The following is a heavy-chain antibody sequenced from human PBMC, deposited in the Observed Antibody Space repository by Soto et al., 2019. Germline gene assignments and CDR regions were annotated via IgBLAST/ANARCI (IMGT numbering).Heavy chain of an antibody. Sequence: QVQLQQWGAGLLKPSETLSLTCAVYGGSFSGYYWSWIRQPPGKGLEWIGEINHSGSTNYNPSLKGRVTISVDTSKDQFSLKLSSVTAAGTAVYYCARGWGRIFDYWGQGTLVTVSS. CDR2: INHSGST. V-gene: IGHV4-34*01. CDR1: GGSFSGYY. J-gene: IGHJ4*02. D-gene: IGHD7-27*01. CDR3: ARGWGRIFDY.